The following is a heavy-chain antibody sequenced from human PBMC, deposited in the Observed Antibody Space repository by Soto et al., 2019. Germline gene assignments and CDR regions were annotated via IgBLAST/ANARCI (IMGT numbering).Heavy chain of an antibody. D-gene: IGHD6-13*01. Sequence: QLQLQESGPGLLRPSETLSLTCTVSGGSLGSSSYYWGWIRQSPGKGLEWIGNIYYSGNTFYNPSLKSQVTISVDTSKNQFYLHLSSVTAADTAIFYCASIAAPGTTHFDFWGQGTLVTVSS. V-gene: IGHV4-39*01. J-gene: IGHJ4*02. CDR1: GGSLGSSSYY. CDR3: ASIAAPGTTHFDF. CDR2: IYYSGNT.